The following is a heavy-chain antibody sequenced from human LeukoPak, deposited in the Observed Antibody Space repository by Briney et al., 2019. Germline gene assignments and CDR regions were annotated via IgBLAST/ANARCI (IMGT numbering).Heavy chain of an antibody. V-gene: IGHV3-48*01. Sequence: GGSLRLSCAASGFTFSSYSMTWVRQAPGKGLEWVSYISSSSSTIYYADSVKGRFTISRDNAKNSLYLQMNSLRAEDTAVYYCASNSPLGDYAEWFDYFDYWGQGTLVTVSS. J-gene: IGHJ4*02. CDR3: ASNSPLGDYAEWFDYFDY. CDR2: ISSSSSTI. CDR1: GFTFSSYS. D-gene: IGHD3-3*01.